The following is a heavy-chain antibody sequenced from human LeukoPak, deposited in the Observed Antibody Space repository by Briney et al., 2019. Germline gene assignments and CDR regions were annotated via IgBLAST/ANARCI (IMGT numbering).Heavy chain of an antibody. CDR1: GFTFDDYA. CDR3: TKRARKGIGAAGDAFHI. J-gene: IGHJ3*02. V-gene: IGHV3-9*01. Sequence: GGSLRLSCAASGFTFDDYAMPWVRQAPGKGLEWVSGISWDSAAIGYADSVRGRFTMSRDNAKNSLFLQMNSLRVEDTALYYCTKRARKGIGAAGDAFHIWGQGTMVTVSS. CDR2: ISWDSAAI. D-gene: IGHD6-13*01.